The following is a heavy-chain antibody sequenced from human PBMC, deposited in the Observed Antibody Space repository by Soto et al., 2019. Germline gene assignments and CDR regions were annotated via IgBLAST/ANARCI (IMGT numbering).Heavy chain of an antibody. Sequence: ASVKVSCKASGYTFTSYDINWVRQATGQGLEWMGWMNPNSGNTGYAQKFQGRVTMTRNTSISIAYIELSSLRSEDTAVYYCARGQVPNHPLAVVPASDYYYYGMDVWGQGTTVTVSS. CDR3: ARGQVPNHPLAVVPASDYYYYGMDV. V-gene: IGHV1-8*01. CDR2: MNPNSGNT. CDR1: GYTFTSYD. D-gene: IGHD6-19*01. J-gene: IGHJ6*02.